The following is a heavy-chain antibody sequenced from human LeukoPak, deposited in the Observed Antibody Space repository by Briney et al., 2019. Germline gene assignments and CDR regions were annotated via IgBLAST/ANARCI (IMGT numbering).Heavy chain of an antibody. D-gene: IGHD1-1*01. Sequence: PSETLSLTCTVSGGSISSSSYYWGWIRQPPGKGLEWIGSIYYSGSTYYNPSLKSRVTISVDTSKNQFSLKLSSVTAADTAVYYCASFGRGARAWNRHFGFDPWGQGTLVTVSS. CDR2: IYYSGST. CDR3: ASFGRGARAWNRHFGFDP. J-gene: IGHJ5*02. V-gene: IGHV4-39*07. CDR1: GGSISSSSYY.